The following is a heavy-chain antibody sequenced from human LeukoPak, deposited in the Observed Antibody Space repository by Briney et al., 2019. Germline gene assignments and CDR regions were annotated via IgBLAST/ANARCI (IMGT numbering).Heavy chain of an antibody. CDR1: GGSISSSSYY. D-gene: IGHD6-19*01. V-gene: IGHV4-39*07. J-gene: IGHJ4*02. CDR2: IYYSGST. Sequence: PSETLSLTCTVSGGSISSSSYYWGWIRQPPGKGLEWIGSIYYSGSTYYNPSLKSRVTISVDTSKNQFSLKLSSVTAADAAVYYCARDQHSGWTKLGTFDYWGQGTLVTVSS. CDR3: ARDQHSGWTKLGTFDY.